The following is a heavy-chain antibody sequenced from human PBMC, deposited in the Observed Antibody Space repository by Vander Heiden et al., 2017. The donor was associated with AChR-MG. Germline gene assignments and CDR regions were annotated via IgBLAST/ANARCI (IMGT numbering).Heavy chain of an antibody. Sequence: QVQLVESGGGVVQPGGSLRLSCAASGFTFSTYCIHWCRPAPGKGLELGTFIRSDGNDKYYADSVRGRFTISRDNSKNTLYLQMKSLRAEDTAVYYCAGVVVAATRHFDYWGQGTLVTVSS. CDR2: IRSDGNDK. CDR1: GFTFSTYC. V-gene: IGHV3-30*02. D-gene: IGHD2-15*01. J-gene: IGHJ4*02. CDR3: AGVVVAATRHFDY.